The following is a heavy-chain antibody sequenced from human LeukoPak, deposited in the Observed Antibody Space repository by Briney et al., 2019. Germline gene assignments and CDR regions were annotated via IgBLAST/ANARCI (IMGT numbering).Heavy chain of an antibody. CDR2: ISGGSGYM. CDR3: AAFRGYSGPFGAFDI. Sequence: GGSLRLSCAGPGFTFSDYSVNWVRQAPGKGLEWVASISGGSGYMYFADSLKGRFTISRDNAKNSVYLQMNSLRDEDTAVYYCAAFRGYSGPFGAFDIWGQGTTVTVSS. D-gene: IGHD5-12*01. V-gene: IGHV3-21*01. J-gene: IGHJ3*02. CDR1: GFTFSDYS.